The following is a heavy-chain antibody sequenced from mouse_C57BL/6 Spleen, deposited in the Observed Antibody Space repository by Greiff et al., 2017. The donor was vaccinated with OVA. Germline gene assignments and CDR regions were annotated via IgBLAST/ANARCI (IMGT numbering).Heavy chain of an antibody. V-gene: IGHV14-1*01. CDR1: GFNIKDYY. Sequence: EVQLQQSGAELVRPGASVKLSCTASGFNIKDYYMHWVKQRPEKGLEWIGRIDPEDGDTEYAPKFQGKATMTADTSSNTAYLQLSSLTSEDTAVYYCTSSTMVTTRGYAMDYWGQRTSVTVSS. CDR3: TSSTMVTTRGYAMDY. CDR2: IDPEDGDT. D-gene: IGHD2-2*01. J-gene: IGHJ4*01.